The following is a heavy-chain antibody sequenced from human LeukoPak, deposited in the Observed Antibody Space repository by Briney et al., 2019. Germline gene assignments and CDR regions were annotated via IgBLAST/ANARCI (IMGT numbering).Heavy chain of an antibody. CDR1: GYSFTSNY. V-gene: IGHV1-46*01. CDR2: IYPRDGST. J-gene: IGHJ4*02. CDR3: ARDQEAFDY. Sequence: ASVNVSCKASGYSFTSNYIRWVRQAPGQGLEWMGMIYPRDGSTSYAQKFQGRVTVTRDTSTSTVHMELSGLRSEDTAVYYCARDQEAFDYWGQGTLVTVSS.